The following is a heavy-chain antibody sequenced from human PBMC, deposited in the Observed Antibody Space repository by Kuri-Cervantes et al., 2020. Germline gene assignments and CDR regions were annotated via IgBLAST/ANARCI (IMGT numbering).Heavy chain of an antibody. V-gene: IGHV3-30-3*01. Sequence: GESLKISCVGSGFTFSDFAFHWVRQAPGKGLEWVAVISYDGSKRYYADSVKGRFTISRDNAKNSLYLQMNSPRAEDTAVYYCARESSRGSGWYGSGYWGQGTLVTVSS. CDR2: ISYDGSKR. CDR1: GFTFSDFA. D-gene: IGHD6-19*01. CDR3: ARESSRGSGWYGSGY. J-gene: IGHJ4*02.